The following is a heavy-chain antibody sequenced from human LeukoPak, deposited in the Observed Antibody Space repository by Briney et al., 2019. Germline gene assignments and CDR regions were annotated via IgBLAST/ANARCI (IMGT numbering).Heavy chain of an antibody. D-gene: IGHD3-10*01. Sequence: PGGSLRLSCAASGFVVNSNYMSWVRQAPGKGLEWVSVIYSGGTTFYADSVKGRFTISRDNAKNSLYLQMNSLRAEDTAVYYCARNYGSGMGDFDYWGQGTLVTVSS. J-gene: IGHJ4*02. CDR3: ARNYGSGMGDFDY. CDR1: GFVVNSNY. V-gene: IGHV3-53*01. CDR2: IYSGGTT.